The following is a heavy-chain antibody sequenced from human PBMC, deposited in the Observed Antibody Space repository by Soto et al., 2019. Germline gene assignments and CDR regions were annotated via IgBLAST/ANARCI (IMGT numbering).Heavy chain of an antibody. V-gene: IGHV1-8*01. CDR3: ARRKERSGPYYLDL. J-gene: IGHJ4*02. Sequence: ASVKVSCKASGFTFITYDISWVRQAGQGLEWMGWMNPSNGNSGYAQKFRGRVTMTRNTSISTAYMELSSLRSDDSAVYFCARRKERSGPYYLDLWDQGTLVTVSS. CDR2: MNPSNGNS. D-gene: IGHD6-25*01. CDR1: GFTFITYD.